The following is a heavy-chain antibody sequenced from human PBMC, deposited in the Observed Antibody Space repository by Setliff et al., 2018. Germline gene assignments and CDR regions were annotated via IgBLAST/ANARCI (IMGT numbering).Heavy chain of an antibody. V-gene: IGHV4-59*08. CDR3: ASRDYYDNRGSLDF. CDR2: VYDTGST. D-gene: IGHD3-22*01. J-gene: IGHJ4*02. CDR1: TASMTYYY. Sequence: PEETLSLTCSVSTASMTYYYWSWIRQPPGKGLEWIGHVYDTGSTKYSPSLKGRVTISMDTSVNEFSLRLTSVTAADTAMYYCASRDYYDNRGSLDFWGQGTLVTVSS.